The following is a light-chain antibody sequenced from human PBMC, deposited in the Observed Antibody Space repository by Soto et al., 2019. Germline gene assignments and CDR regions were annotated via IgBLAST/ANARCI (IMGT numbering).Light chain of an antibody. CDR1: SSDVGAYTS. CDR3: TSYTSINTYV. J-gene: IGLJ1*01. CDR2: EVS. Sequence: QSARTQPASVSGSPGQSITISCTGASSDVGAYTSVSWYQQHPGKAPKFMIYEVSNRPSGVSNRFSGSKSGNTASLTISGLQAEDEADYYCTSYTSINTYVFGTGTKVTVL. V-gene: IGLV2-14*01.